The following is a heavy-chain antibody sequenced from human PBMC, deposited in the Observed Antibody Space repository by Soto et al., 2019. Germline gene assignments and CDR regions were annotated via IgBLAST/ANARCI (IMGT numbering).Heavy chain of an antibody. CDR1: GGSFSGYY. CDR3: ASGRIAAAGIPTFAFDI. V-gene: IGHV4-34*01. Sequence: QVPLQQWGAGLLKPSETLSLTCAVYGGSFSGYYWSWIRQPPGKGLEWIGEINHSGSTNYNPSLKSRVTISVDTSKNQFSLKLSSVTAADTAVYYCASGRIAAAGIPTFAFDIWGQGTMVTVSS. J-gene: IGHJ3*02. CDR2: INHSGST. D-gene: IGHD6-13*01.